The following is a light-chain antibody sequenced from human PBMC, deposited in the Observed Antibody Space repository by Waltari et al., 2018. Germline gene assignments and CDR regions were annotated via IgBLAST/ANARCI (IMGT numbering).Light chain of an antibody. CDR1: QSLLHSNGNKY. Sequence: EIVMTQSPLSLPATPGEPASISCRSSQSLLHSNGNKYVDWYLQKPGHSPQLLIYLGSSRASGVPDRFSGSGSGTHFTLKISRVEAEDVGVYYCMQGLQTSYTFGQGTRLEI. CDR2: LGS. V-gene: IGKV2-28*01. CDR3: MQGLQTSYT. J-gene: IGKJ2*01.